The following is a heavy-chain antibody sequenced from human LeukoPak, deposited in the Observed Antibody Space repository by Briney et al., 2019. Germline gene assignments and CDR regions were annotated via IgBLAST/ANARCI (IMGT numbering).Heavy chain of an antibody. D-gene: IGHD6-13*01. J-gene: IGHJ5*02. Sequence: GASVKVSCKASGYIFNKFGISWMRQAPGQGLEWVGWISAYDGNTEYAQNFQGRVTMTTDTSTSTAYMDLRSLRSDDTAVYYCARDKVIASAGTPNWFDPWGQGTLVTVSS. V-gene: IGHV1-18*01. CDR3: ARDKVIASAGTPNWFDP. CDR1: GYIFNKFG. CDR2: ISAYDGNT.